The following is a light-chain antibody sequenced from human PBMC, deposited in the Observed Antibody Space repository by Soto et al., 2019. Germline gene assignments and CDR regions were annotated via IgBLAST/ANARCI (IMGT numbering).Light chain of an antibody. J-gene: IGKJ1*01. CDR2: AAS. CDR1: QSISNH. CDR3: QQYNNWPPWT. Sequence: DIQMTQSPSSLSASVEDRVIITCRASQSISNHLNWYQQKPGKAPKLLIFAASSLQSGVPSRFSGSRSGTDFTLTISSLQSEDFAVYYCQQYNNWPPWTFGQGTKVDI. V-gene: IGKV1-39*01.